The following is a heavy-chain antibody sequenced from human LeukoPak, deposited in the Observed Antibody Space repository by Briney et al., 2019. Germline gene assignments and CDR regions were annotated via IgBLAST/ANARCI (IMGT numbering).Heavy chain of an antibody. CDR1: GVNFSSYW. J-gene: IGHJ4*02. D-gene: IGHD2/OR15-2a*01. V-gene: IGHV3-7*01. CDR3: ARDSGFSGAQRGEF. CDR2: IKQDGSEE. Sequence: GGSLRLSCAVSGVNFSSYWMSWVRQAPGKGLEWVANIKQDGSEEYYVDSVKGRFTISTDNAKNSLYLQMNSLRAEDTAVYYCARDSGFSGAQRGEFWGQGTLVTVSS.